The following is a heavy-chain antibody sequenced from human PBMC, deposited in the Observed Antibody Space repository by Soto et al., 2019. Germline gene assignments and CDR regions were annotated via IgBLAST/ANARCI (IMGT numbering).Heavy chain of an antibody. Sequence: GGSLRLSYAASGFTFSNYAMNWVRRAPGKGLEWVSAVSGTAGHTYCADSVKGRFTISRDNSKNTVYLQMNSLRVEDAAVYYCAKNIVVEATSLVYFDYWGQGTLVTVSS. V-gene: IGHV3-23*01. CDR2: VSGTAGHT. CDR3: AKNIVVEATSLVYFDY. D-gene: IGHD2-21*01. CDR1: GFTFSNYA. J-gene: IGHJ4*02.